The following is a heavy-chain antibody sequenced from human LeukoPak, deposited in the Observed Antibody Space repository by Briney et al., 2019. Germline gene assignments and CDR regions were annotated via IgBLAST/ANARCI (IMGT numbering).Heavy chain of an antibody. J-gene: IGHJ4*02. CDR3: ARVEQWLVRSTHFDY. Sequence: PSETLSLTCTVSGGSISSGGYYWSWIRQHPGKGLEWIGEIYHSGSTNYNPSLKSRVTISVDKSKNQFSLKLSSVTAADTAVYYCARVEQWLVRSTHFDYWGQGTLVTVSS. CDR2: IYHSGST. V-gene: IGHV4-39*07. D-gene: IGHD6-19*01. CDR1: GGSISSGGYY.